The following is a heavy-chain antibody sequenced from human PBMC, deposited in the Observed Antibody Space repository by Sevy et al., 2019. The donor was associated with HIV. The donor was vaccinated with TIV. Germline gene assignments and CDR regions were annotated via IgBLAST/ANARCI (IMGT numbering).Heavy chain of an antibody. V-gene: IGHV1-2*06. CDR3: ARDVEGYTYGYAFDY. CDR1: GYTFTGYY. J-gene: IGHJ4*02. D-gene: IGHD5-18*01. Sequence: ASVNVSCKASGYTFTGYYMHWVRQAPGQGLEWMGRINPNSGGTNYAQKFQGRVTMTRDTSISTAYMELSRLRSDDTAVYYCARDVEGYTYGYAFDYWGQGTLVTVSS. CDR2: INPNSGGT.